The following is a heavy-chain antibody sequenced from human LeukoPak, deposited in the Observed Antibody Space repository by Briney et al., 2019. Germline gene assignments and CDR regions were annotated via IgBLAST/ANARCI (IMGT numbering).Heavy chain of an antibody. CDR1: GGSFSGYY. Sequence: SETLSLTCAVYGGSFSGYYWSWIRQPPGKGLEWIGEINHSGSTNYNPSLKSRVTISVDTSKNQFSLKLSSVTAADTAVYYCARGYSSSWYVNYWGQGTLVTVSS. J-gene: IGHJ4*02. D-gene: IGHD6-13*01. CDR2: INHSGST. V-gene: IGHV4-34*01. CDR3: ARGYSSSWYVNY.